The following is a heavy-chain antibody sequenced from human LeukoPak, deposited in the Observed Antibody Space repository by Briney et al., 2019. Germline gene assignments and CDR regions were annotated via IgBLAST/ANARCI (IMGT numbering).Heavy chain of an antibody. CDR3: ARGKGVVVVPAATIGWFDP. Sequence: PSETLSLTCTVSGGSISSSSYYWGWIRQPPGKGLEWIGSIYYGGSTYYNPSLKSRVTISVDTSKNQFSLKLSSVTAADTAVYYCARGKGVVVVPAATIGWFDPWGQGTLVTVSS. D-gene: IGHD2-2*01. CDR1: GGSISSSSYY. V-gene: IGHV4-39*07. CDR2: IYYGGST. J-gene: IGHJ5*02.